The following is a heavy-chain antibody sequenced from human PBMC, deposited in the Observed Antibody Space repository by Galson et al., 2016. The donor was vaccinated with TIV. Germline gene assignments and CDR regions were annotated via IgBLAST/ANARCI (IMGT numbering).Heavy chain of an antibody. CDR1: GFTFRSYG. D-gene: IGHD2/OR15-2a*01. CDR2: ISDDGYNK. V-gene: IGHV3-30*14. Sequence: SLRLSCAVSGFTFRSYGMHWVRQAPGKGLEWVAFISDDGYNKEYADSVKGRFTISRDKSKSTLYLQMNSLRAEDTAVYSCARVFNSYFFDYWGQGTLVIVSS. CDR3: ARVFNSYFFDY. J-gene: IGHJ4*02.